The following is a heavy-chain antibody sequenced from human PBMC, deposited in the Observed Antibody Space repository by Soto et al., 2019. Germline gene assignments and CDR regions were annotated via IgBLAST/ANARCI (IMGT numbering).Heavy chain of an antibody. J-gene: IGHJ4*02. Sequence: QVQLQESGPGLVKPSETLSLTCTVSGGSINNYYWSWIRQPPGKGLEWIGYIYYSGSTKYNPSLTSRVTISVDTSKNQFSLKLNSATAADTAVYYCARDTSLYYYDSSGYSPSNYFDYWGQGTLVTVSS. CDR1: GGSINNYY. CDR3: ARDTSLYYYDSSGYSPSNYFDY. D-gene: IGHD3-22*01. CDR2: IYYSGST. V-gene: IGHV4-59*01.